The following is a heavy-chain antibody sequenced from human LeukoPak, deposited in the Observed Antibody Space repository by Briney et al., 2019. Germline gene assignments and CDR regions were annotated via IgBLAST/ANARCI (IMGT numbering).Heavy chain of an antibody. CDR2: IRYDGSNK. D-gene: IGHD2-15*01. CDR1: GFTFSSYG. Sequence: GGSLRLYCAASGFTFSSYGMHWVRQAPGKGLEWVAFIRYDGSNKYYADSVKGRFTISRDNSKNTLYLQMNSLRAEDTAVYYCAKAPYCSGGSCYDDYWGQGTLVTVSS. J-gene: IGHJ4*02. V-gene: IGHV3-30*02. CDR3: AKAPYCSGGSCYDDY.